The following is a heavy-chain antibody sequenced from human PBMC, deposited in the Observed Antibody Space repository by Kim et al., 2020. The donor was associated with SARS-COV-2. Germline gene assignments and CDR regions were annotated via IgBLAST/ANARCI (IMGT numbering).Heavy chain of an antibody. Sequence: ASVKLSCKASGYTFTGYYMHWVRQAPGQGLEWMGWINPNSGGTNYAQKFQGRVTMTRDTSISTAYMELSRLRSDDTAVYYCASQLRITMIVVVHYAFDIWGQGTMVTVSS. J-gene: IGHJ3*02. CDR2: INPNSGGT. CDR1: GYTFTGYY. CDR3: ASQLRITMIVVVHYAFDI. V-gene: IGHV1-2*02. D-gene: IGHD3-22*01.